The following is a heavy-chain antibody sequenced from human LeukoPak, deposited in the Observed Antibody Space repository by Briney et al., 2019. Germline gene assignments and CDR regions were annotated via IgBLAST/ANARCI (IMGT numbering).Heavy chain of an antibody. V-gene: IGHV3-7*01. CDR2: IKEDGTET. CDR1: GFMFSSNW. CDR3: ARDPTTRSNRAQFYSDY. D-gene: IGHD4-17*01. Sequence: GGSLRLSCAASGFMFSSNWMSWVRLAPGKGLEWVANIKEDGTETYYVDSVKGRFTISRDNSKNTLYLQMNSLRAEDTAVYYCARDPTTRSNRAQFYSDYWGQGTLVIVSS. J-gene: IGHJ4*02.